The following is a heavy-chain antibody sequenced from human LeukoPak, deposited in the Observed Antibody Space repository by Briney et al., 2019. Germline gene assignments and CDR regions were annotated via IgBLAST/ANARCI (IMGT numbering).Heavy chain of an antibody. CDR1: GYFISSGYY. CDR3: ARSGWFGWFDP. Sequence: PSETLSLTRAVSGYFISSGYYWGWIRQPPGKGLEWIGSIYHSGSTYYNPSLKSRVTISVDTSKNQFSLKLSSATAADTAVYYCARSGWFGWFDPWGQGTLVTVSS. CDR2: IYHSGST. V-gene: IGHV4-38-2*01. J-gene: IGHJ5*02. D-gene: IGHD3-10*01.